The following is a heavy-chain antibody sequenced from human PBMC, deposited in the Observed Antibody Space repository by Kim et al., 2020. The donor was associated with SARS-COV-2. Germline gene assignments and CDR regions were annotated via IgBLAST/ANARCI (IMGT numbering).Heavy chain of an antibody. J-gene: IGHJ4*02. CDR3: AKEGFGIVGAYDY. D-gene: IGHD1-26*01. V-gene: IGHV3-23*01. Sequence: SADSVKGRFTTSRDNSKNTLYLQMNSLRAEDTAVYYCAKEGFGIVGAYDYWGQGTLVTVSS.